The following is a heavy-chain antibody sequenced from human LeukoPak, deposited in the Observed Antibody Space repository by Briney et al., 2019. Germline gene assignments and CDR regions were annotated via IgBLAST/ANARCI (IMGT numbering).Heavy chain of an antibody. CDR1: GGSISSYY. Sequence: PSETLSLTCTVSGGSISSYYWSWIRQPAGEGLEWIGRLHTSGSTHYNPSLKSRVTMSVDTSKNQFSLKLSSVTAADTAVYYCARDPRIRGYSYGYTFTRFDYWGQGTLVTVSS. J-gene: IGHJ4*02. V-gene: IGHV4-4*07. CDR3: ARDPRIRGYSYGYTFTRFDY. D-gene: IGHD5-18*01. CDR2: LHTSGST.